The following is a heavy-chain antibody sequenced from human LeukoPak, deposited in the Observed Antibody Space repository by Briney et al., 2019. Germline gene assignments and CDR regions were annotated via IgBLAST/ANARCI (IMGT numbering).Heavy chain of an antibody. J-gene: IGHJ5*02. CDR2: INPNSGGT. D-gene: IGHD3-10*01. CDR1: GYTFTGYY. V-gene: IGHV1-2*04. Sequence: ASVNVSRMACGYTFTGYYMHWVRQAPGQELEWMGWINPNSGGTNYAQKFQGWVTMTRDTSISTAYLELSRLRSDDTAVYYCARAGVRFGEPFDPWGQGTLVTVSS. CDR3: ARAGVRFGEPFDP.